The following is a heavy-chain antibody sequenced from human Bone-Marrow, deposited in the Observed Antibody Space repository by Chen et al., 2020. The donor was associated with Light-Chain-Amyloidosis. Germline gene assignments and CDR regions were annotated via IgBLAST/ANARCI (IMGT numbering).Heavy chain of an antibody. D-gene: IGHD5-12*01. Sequence: EVQLEQSGPDVKKPGEPLKISCKGSGYTFPNYWIGWVRQMPGKGLEWMGVIYPDDSDARYSPSVEGQVTISADKSITTAYLQWRSLKASDTAMYYCARRRDGYNFDYWGQGTLVTVSS. CDR3: ARRRDGYNFDY. V-gene: IGHV5-51*01. CDR2: IYPDDSDA. CDR1: GYTFPNYW. J-gene: IGHJ4*02.